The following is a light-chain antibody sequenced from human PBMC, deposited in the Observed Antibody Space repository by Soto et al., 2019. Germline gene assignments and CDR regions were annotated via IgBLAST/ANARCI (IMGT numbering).Light chain of an antibody. CDR3: QQFGSSVT. Sequence: IVLTQSPGTLSLSPWERATLSCTASQTISSSYLAWYQQKPGQAPRLLIYGASSRATGIPDNFSGSGSGTDFTLTISRLEPEDFAVYYCQQFGSSVTFGQGTRLEIK. CDR1: QTISSSY. V-gene: IGKV3-20*01. CDR2: GAS. J-gene: IGKJ5*01.